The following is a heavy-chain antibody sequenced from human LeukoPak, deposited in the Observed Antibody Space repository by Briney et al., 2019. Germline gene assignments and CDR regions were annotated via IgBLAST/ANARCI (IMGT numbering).Heavy chain of an antibody. CDR3: ARAKYDFWSGYYAFLDY. CDR1: GGSISSGGYS. J-gene: IGHJ4*02. D-gene: IGHD3-3*01. CDR2: IYHSGST. V-gene: IGHV4-30-2*01. Sequence: SETLSLTCTVSGGSISSGGYSWSWLRQPPGKGLEWIGYIYHSGSTYYNPSLKSRVTISVDRSKNQFSLKLSSVTAADTAVYYCARAKYDFWSGYYAFLDYWGQGTLVTVSS.